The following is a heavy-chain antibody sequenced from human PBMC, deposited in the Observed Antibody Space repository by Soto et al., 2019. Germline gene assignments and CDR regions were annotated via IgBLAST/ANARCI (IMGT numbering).Heavy chain of an antibody. V-gene: IGHV4-34*01. D-gene: IGHD6-19*01. CDR3: ARGLKYSSGCVDY. J-gene: IGHJ4*02. CDR1: GASFSGSY. Sequence: SETLSLTCAVYGASFSGSYWTWIRQPPGKGLEWIGEINPSGITNYNPSLKSRVTISVDTSKNQFSLKLSSVTAADTAVYYCARGLKYSSGCVDYWGQGTLVTVSS. CDR2: INPSGIT.